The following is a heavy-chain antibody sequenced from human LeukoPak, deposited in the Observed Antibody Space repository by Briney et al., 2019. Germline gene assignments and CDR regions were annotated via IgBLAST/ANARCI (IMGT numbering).Heavy chain of an antibody. V-gene: IGHV4-59*01. J-gene: IGHJ5*02. CDR1: GGSISSYY. D-gene: IGHD3-10*01. CDR2: IYYSGST. CDR3: ARDVAYYYGSGTWFDP. Sequence: SETLSLTCTVSGGSISSYYWSWIRQPPGKGLEWIGYIYYSGSTNYNPSLKSRVTISVDTSKNQFSLKLSSVTAADTAVYYCARDVAYYYGSGTWFDPWGQGTLVTVSS.